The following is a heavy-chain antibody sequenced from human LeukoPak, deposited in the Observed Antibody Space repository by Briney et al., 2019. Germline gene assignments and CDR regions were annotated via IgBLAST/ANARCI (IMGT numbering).Heavy chain of an antibody. J-gene: IGHJ3*02. CDR1: GGSFSGYY. D-gene: IGHD3-22*01. V-gene: IGHV4-34*01. CDR2: INHSGST. Sequence: SETLSLTCAVYGGSFSGYYWSWIRQPPGKGLEWIGEINHSGSTNSNPSLKSRVTISVDTSKNQFSLKLSSVTAADTAVYYCARLLRGGRDTPMVTMIVVRAKSGAFDIWGQGTMVTVSS. CDR3: ARLLRGGRDTPMVTMIVVRAKSGAFDI.